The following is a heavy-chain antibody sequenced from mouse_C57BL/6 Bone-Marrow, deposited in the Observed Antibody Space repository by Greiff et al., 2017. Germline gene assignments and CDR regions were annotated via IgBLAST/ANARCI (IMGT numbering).Heavy chain of an antibody. CDR2: IDPENGDT. CDR1: GFNIKDDY. Sequence: VQLKQSGAELVRPGASVKLSCTASGFNIKDDYMHWVKQRPEQGLEWIGWIDPENGDTEYASKFQGKATITADTSSNTAYLQLSSLTSEDTAVYYCTTYGSSYEWYFDVWGTGTTVTVSS. V-gene: IGHV14-4*01. D-gene: IGHD1-1*01. CDR3: TTYGSSYEWYFDV. J-gene: IGHJ1*03.